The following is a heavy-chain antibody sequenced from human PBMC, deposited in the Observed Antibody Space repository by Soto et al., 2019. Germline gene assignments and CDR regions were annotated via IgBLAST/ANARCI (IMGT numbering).Heavy chain of an antibody. V-gene: IGHV3-23*01. CDR3: ARWDGYGDE. Sequence: EVQLLESGGGLVQPGGSLRLSCAASGVTFSTYSMAWVRQAPGKGLAWVSGLSGGGANTFYADSVKGRFTISVDNSKNTVYLQMNSLRVEDTAVYYCARWDGYGDEWGQGPLVTVSS. CDR1: GVTFSTYS. D-gene: IGHD5-12*01. J-gene: IGHJ4*02. CDR2: LSGGGANT.